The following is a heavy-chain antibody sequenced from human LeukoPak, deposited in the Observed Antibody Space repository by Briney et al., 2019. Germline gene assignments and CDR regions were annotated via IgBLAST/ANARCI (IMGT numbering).Heavy chain of an antibody. CDR2: INPRGDST. CDR3: AKELRTGVGATDY. CDR1: GYTFTNYY. J-gene: IGHJ4*02. D-gene: IGHD1-26*01. V-gene: IGHV1-46*01. Sequence: ASVKVSCEASGYTFTNYYMHWVRQAPGQGLEWMGIINPRGDSTGYAQKFQGRVTMTRDTSTSTVYMELSSLTSEDTAVYYCAKELRTGVGATDYWGQGTLVTVSS.